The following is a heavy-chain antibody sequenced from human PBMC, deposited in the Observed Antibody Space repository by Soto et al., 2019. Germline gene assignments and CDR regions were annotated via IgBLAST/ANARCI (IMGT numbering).Heavy chain of an antibody. CDR1: GGTFSSYT. Sequence: QVQLVQSGAEVKKPGSSVKVSCKASGGTFSSYTISWVRQAPGQGLEWMGRIIPILGIANYAQKFQGRVTITADRFSSTAYMERSSLRSEDTAVYYCARGVDYGDSYFFDYWGQGTLVSVSS. CDR2: IIPILGIA. D-gene: IGHD4-17*01. J-gene: IGHJ4*02. CDR3: ARGVDYGDSYFFDY. V-gene: IGHV1-69*02.